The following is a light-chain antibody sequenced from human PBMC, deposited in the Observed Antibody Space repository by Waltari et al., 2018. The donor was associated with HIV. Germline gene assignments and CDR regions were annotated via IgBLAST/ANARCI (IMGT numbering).Light chain of an antibody. Sequence: QSALTQPASLSGSPGQSITIPCTRTSSDISIYNSVSWYQHHPGKAPKVIIYEVTNRPSGISNRFSGSKSGDTASLTISGLQAEDEADYCCTSYISSSIPVFGGGTKLTVL. V-gene: IGLV2-14*01. CDR2: EVT. CDR1: SSDISIYNS. J-gene: IGLJ3*02. CDR3: TSYISSSIPV.